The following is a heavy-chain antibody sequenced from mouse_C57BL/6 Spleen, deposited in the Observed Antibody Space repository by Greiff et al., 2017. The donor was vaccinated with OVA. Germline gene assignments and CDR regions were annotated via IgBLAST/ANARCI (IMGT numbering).Heavy chain of an antibody. Sequence: EVQLQQSGPGLVKPSQSLSLTCSVTGYSITSGYYWNWIRQFPGNKLEWMGYISYDGSNNYNPSLKNRISITRDTSKNQFFLKLNSVTTEDTATYYCARDLYYDYDGDWYFDVWGTGTTVTVSS. CDR1: GYSITSGYY. CDR3: ARDLYYDYDGDWYFDV. D-gene: IGHD2-4*01. J-gene: IGHJ1*03. V-gene: IGHV3-6*01. CDR2: ISYDGSN.